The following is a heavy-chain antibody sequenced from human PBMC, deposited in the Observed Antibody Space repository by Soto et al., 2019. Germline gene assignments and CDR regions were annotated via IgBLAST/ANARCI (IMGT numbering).Heavy chain of an antibody. V-gene: IGHV3-23*01. Sequence: PGGSLRLSCAASGFTYNNYAMGWVRQAPGKGLEWVSAISSSGYSAYYADSVKGRFTISRDNSRNTMYLQMNSLRAEDTAVYYCAKEIKSGSYYSDFDYWGQGTLVTV. CDR1: GFTYNNYA. CDR3: AKEIKSGSYYSDFDY. D-gene: IGHD1-26*01. J-gene: IGHJ4*02. CDR2: ISSSGYSA.